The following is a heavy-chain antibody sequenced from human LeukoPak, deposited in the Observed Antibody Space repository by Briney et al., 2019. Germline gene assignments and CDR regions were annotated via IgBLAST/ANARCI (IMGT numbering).Heavy chain of an antibody. J-gene: IGHJ1*01. D-gene: IGHD3-22*01. CDR2: INGDGSTT. CDR1: GFTFSRYW. CDR3: ATGNYYDSRGYYTFGH. Sequence: QTGGSLRLPCAASGFTFSRYWMHWVRQAPGKGLVWVSRINGDGSTTSYADSVKGGFTISRDNAKNTLYLQMNSLRAEDTAVYYCATGNYYDSRGYYTFGHWGQGTLVTVSS. V-gene: IGHV3-74*01.